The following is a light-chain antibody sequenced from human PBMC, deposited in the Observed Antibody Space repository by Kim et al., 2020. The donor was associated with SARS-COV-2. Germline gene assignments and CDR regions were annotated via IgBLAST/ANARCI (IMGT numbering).Light chain of an antibody. CDR3: HQYYSTPWT. V-gene: IGKV4-1*01. CDR2: RAS. CDR1: QSVLYSANNENY. J-gene: IGKJ1*01. Sequence: ASIKCKSSQSVLYSANNENYLAWYQQKPGQPPKLLIYRASTREFGVPDRFSGSGSGTDFTLTISSLQAEDVAVYYCHQYYSTPWTFGQGTKVDIK.